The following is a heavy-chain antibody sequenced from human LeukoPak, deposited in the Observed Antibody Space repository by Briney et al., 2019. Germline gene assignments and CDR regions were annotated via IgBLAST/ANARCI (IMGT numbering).Heavy chain of an antibody. D-gene: IGHD5-24*01. CDR1: GGTFSSYA. CDR2: IIPMFGTA. CDR3: ARGGDGYNLDYYYYMDV. V-gene: IGHV1-69*06. Sequence: ASVKVSCKASGGTFSSYAIRWVRQAPGQGLEWMGGIIPMFGTADYAQKLQGRVTITADKSTSTAYMELSSLRSEDTAVYYCARGGDGYNLDYYYYMDVWGKGTTVTVSS. J-gene: IGHJ6*03.